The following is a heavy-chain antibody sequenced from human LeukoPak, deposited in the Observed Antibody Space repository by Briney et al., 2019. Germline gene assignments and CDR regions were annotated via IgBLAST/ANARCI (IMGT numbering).Heavy chain of an antibody. D-gene: IGHD6-13*01. CDR3: ARLFSSSWSLYFDY. CDR2: IYTSGST. Sequence: SETLSLTCTVSGGSISSYYWSWIRQPPGKGLEWIGYIYTSGSTNYNPSLKSRVTISVDTSKNQFSLKLSSVTAADTAVCYCARLFSSSWSLYFDYWGQGTLVTVSS. J-gene: IGHJ4*02. V-gene: IGHV4-4*09. CDR1: GGSISSYY.